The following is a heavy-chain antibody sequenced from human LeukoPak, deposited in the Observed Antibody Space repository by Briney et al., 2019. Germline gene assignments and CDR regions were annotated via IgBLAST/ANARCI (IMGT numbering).Heavy chain of an antibody. CDR3: ARGRGVVISAFDI. J-gene: IGHJ3*02. Sequence: GRSLGLSCAASGFTFSSYGMPWVRQAPGKGLEWVAVISYDGSNKYYADSVKGRFTISRDNSKNTLYLQMNSLRAEDTAVYYCARGRGVVISAFDIWGQGTMVTVSS. CDR1: GFTFSSYG. CDR2: ISYDGSNK. V-gene: IGHV3-30*03. D-gene: IGHD3-22*01.